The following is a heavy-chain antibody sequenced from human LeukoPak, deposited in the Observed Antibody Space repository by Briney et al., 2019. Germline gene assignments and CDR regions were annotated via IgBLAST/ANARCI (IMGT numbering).Heavy chain of an antibody. CDR1: GFTLRAYA. CDR2: VSSDGQND. D-gene: IGHD3-10*01. CDR3: ARSTYYYGSGTFYSVGPFDS. V-gene: IGHV3-30*01. J-gene: IGHJ4*02. Sequence: GASLRLSCVASGFTLRAYAMHWVRRAPGQGLDWVAVVSSDGQNDFYSDSVRGRFTISRDNSRDTLYLQMDALRVADTGLYFCARSTYYYGSGTFYSVGPFDSWGQGTLVTVSS.